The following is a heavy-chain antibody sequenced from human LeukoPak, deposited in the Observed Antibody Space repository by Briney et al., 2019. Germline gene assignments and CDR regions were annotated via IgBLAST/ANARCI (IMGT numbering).Heavy chain of an antibody. CDR3: ARGGVAAAGRDY. Sequence: PSETLSLTCAVYGGSFSGYYWSWIRQPPGKGLEWIGEINHSGSTNYNPSLKSRVTISVDTSKNQFSLKLSSVTAADTAVYYCARGGVAAAGRDYWGQGTLVTVSS. J-gene: IGHJ4*02. D-gene: IGHD6-13*01. CDR2: INHSGST. V-gene: IGHV4-34*01. CDR1: GGSFSGYY.